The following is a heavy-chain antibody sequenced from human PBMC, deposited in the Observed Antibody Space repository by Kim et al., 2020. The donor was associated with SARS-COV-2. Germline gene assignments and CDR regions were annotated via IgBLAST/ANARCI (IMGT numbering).Heavy chain of an antibody. D-gene: IGHD5-18*01. CDR3: AREMVTAMVRNYYYYGMDV. CDR2: IIPIFGTA. J-gene: IGHJ6*02. CDR1: GGTFSSYA. Sequence: SVKVSCKASGGTFSSYAISWVRQAPGQGLEWMGGIIPIFGTANYAQKFQGRVTITADESTSTAYMELSSLRSEDTAVYYCAREMVTAMVRNYYYYGMDVWGQGTTVTVSS. V-gene: IGHV1-69*13.